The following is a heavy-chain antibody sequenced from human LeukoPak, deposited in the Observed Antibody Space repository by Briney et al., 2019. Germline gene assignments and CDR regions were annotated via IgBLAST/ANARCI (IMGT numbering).Heavy chain of an antibody. J-gene: IGHJ4*02. V-gene: IGHV3-21*01. Sequence: KPGGSLRPSCAASGFTFSSYSMNWVRQAPGKGLEWVSSISSSSSYIYYADSVKGRFTISRDNAKNSLYLQMNSLRAEDTAVYYCARGGSTVTSPGDYWGQGTLVTVSS. D-gene: IGHD4-17*01. CDR2: ISSSSSYI. CDR1: GFTFSSYS. CDR3: ARGGSTVTSPGDY.